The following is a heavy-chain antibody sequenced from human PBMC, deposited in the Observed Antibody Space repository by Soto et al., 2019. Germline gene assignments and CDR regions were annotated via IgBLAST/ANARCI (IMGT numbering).Heavy chain of an antibody. Sequence: WSLRLSCTASVFTFSNYAMHWVRQAPGKGLEWVSGIGVYGTGIDYADSVKGRFTISRDNSKNTVYLQMNSLRVNDTAVYFCAKKTTRPQPFDYWGQGTLVTVSS. D-gene: IGHD1-1*01. CDR1: VFTFSNYA. J-gene: IGHJ4*02. CDR3: AKKTTRPQPFDY. V-gene: IGHV3-23*01. CDR2: IGVYGTGI.